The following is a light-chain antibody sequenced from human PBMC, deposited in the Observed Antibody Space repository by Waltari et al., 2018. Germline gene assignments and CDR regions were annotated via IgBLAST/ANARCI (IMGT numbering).Light chain of an antibody. CDR1: QSVNNR. CDR2: EAS. CDR3: QYRGHWPPGAT. V-gene: IGKV3-11*01. Sequence: EIVLTQSPATLSLSPGERATLSCRASQSVNNRLAWYQQKPGQAPRLLIYEASKRATGIPARFSGSGSGTDVTLTISSLEPEDFAVYYCQYRGHWPPGATFGPGTKVEIK. J-gene: IGKJ3*01.